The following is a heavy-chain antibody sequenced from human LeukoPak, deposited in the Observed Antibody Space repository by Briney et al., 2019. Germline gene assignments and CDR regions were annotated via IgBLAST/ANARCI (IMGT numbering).Heavy chain of an antibody. V-gene: IGHV1-8*01. D-gene: IGHD3-3*01. CDR2: TNPNSGNT. CDR3: ARGYYAGYYDFWSGYYKGGFDY. J-gene: IGHJ4*02. CDR1: GYTFTSYD. Sequence: GASVKVSCKASGYTFTSYDINWVRQATGQGLEWMGWTNPNSGNTGYAQKFQGRVTMTRNTSISTAYMELSSLRSEDTAVYYCARGYYAGYYDFWSGYYKGGFDYWGQGTLVTVSS.